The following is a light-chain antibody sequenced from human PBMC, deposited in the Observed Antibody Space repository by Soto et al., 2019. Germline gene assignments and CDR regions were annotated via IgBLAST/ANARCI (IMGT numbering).Light chain of an antibody. CDR2: DAY. V-gene: IGKV3-11*01. J-gene: IGKJ5*01. Sequence: EIVLTQSPATLSLTPGEKATLSCRASQSLRRYLAWYQQKPGQAPRLLIYDAYNRATGIPPRFSGSGSGTDFTLTISSLEPEDSAVYYCQQRHMWPITFGQGTGLEIK. CDR1: QSLRRY. CDR3: QQRHMWPIT.